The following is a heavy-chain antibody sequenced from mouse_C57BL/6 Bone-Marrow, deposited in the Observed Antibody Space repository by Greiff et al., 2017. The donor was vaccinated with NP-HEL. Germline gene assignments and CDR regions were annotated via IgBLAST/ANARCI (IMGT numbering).Heavy chain of an antibody. CDR3: STDYYGSSLFAY. V-gene: IGHV14-4*01. CDR2: IDPEDGDT. Sequence: VQLQQSGAELVRPGASVKLSCTASGFNFKDDYMHWVKQRPEQGLEWIGWIDPEDGDTEYASKFQGKATLTADTSSNTAYLQLSSLTSEDTAVVYCSTDYYGSSLFAYWGQGTLVTVSA. J-gene: IGHJ3*01. CDR1: GFNFKDDY. D-gene: IGHD1-1*01.